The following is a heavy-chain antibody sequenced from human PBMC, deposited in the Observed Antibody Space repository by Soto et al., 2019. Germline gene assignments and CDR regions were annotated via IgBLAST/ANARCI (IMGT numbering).Heavy chain of an antibody. CDR1: GFSLSTSGVG. CDR2: IYWDDDK. CDR3: ALTKQQWLVLYN. Sequence: QITLKESGPPLVKPTQTLTLTCTFSGFSLSTSGVGVGWIRQPPGKALEWLALIYWDDDKRYSPSLKSRLTITKDTSKHQVVLTMTNMDPVDTATYCCALTKQQWLVLYNWGQGTLVTVSS. J-gene: IGHJ4*02. V-gene: IGHV2-5*02. D-gene: IGHD6-19*01.